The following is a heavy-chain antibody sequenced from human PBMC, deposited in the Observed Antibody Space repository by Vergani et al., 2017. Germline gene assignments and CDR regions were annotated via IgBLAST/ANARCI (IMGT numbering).Heavy chain of an antibody. CDR1: GGTFSSYT. D-gene: IGHD6-13*01. CDR2: IIPILGIA. J-gene: IGHJ4*02. V-gene: IGHV1-69*08. CDR3: ARDPDGLVLLDY. Sequence: QVQLVQSGAEVKKPGSSVKVSCKASGGTFSSYTISWVRQAPGQGLEWMGRIIPILGIANYAQKFQVRVTITADKSTSTAYMALSSLRSEDAAVYYCARDPDGLVLLDYWGQGTLVTVSS.